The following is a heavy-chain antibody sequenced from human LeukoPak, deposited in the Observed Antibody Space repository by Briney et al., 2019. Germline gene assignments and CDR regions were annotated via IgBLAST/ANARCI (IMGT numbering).Heavy chain of an antibody. D-gene: IGHD3-16*01. CDR2: IIPIFGTA. Sequence: SVKVSCKASGGTFSSYAISWVRQAPGQGLEWMGGIIPIFGTANYAQKFQGRVTITADKSTSTAYMELSSLRSEDTAVYYCARERGPIMITFGGVFDYWSQGTLVTVSS. V-gene: IGHV1-69*06. J-gene: IGHJ4*02. CDR1: GGTFSSYA. CDR3: ARERGPIMITFGGVFDY.